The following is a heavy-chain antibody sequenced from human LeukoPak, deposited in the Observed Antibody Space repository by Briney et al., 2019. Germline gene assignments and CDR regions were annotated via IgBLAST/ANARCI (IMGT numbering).Heavy chain of an antibody. CDR3: ARETPGSRVFDS. CDR1: GFILARNH. D-gene: IGHD1-14*01. CDR2: IYSSDAT. Sequence: GGSLRLSCAASGFILARNHMNWVRQVPGKGLEWVSIIYSSDATYYADSVKGRFTVSRDKAKNTLYLQMNSLRADDTAVYYCARETPGSRVFDSWGQGTLVTVSS. J-gene: IGHJ4*02. V-gene: IGHV3-66*01.